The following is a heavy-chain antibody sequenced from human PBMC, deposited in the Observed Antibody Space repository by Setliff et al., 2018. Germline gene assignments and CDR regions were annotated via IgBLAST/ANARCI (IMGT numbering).Heavy chain of an antibody. Sequence: LRLSCVASGYTFSSYAIHWVRQAPGKGLEWVALISWDGTKTSYADSVRGRFTISRDGSKSTLYLDMSSLRSEDTAVYYRAKVLDTTGYYYFDFWGQGTLVTVSS. D-gene: IGHD3-22*01. CDR2: ISWDGTKT. CDR3: AKVLDTTGYYYFDF. V-gene: IGHV3-30*18. J-gene: IGHJ4*02. CDR1: GYTFSSYA.